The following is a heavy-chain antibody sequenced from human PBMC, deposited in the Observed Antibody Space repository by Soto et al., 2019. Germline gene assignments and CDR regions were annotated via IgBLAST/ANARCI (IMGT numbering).Heavy chain of an antibody. Sequence: AAVKVCCKASGYTFPRYDINWVRQATGQGLEWMGWMNPNSGNTGYAQKFQGRVTRTRSTSISTAYMELSSLRSEATAVYYGASRRKNYYYFYGMDVWGQGTTVPVS. CDR1: GYTFPRYD. V-gene: IGHV1-8*01. J-gene: IGHJ6*02. CDR3: ASRRKNYYYFYGMDV. CDR2: MNPNSGNT.